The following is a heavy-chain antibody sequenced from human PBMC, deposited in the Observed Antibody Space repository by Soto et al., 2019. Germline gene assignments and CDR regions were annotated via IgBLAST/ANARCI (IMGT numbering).Heavy chain of an antibody. J-gene: IGHJ3*02. CDR2: IYYSGST. CDR3: ARLTRGDVFFDS. V-gene: IGHV4-59*08. CDR1: GGSISSYY. D-gene: IGHD1-20*01. Sequence: SETLSLTCTVSGGSISSYYWSWIRQPPGKGLEWIGYIYYSGSTNYNPSLKSRVTISVDTSKNQFSLKLSSVTAADTAVYYCARLTRGDVFFDSWGQGTMVTVSS.